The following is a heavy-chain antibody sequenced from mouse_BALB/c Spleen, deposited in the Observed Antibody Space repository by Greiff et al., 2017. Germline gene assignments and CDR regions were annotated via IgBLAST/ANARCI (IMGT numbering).Heavy chain of an antibody. Sequence: QVQLQQPGAELVKPGASVKLSCKASGYTFTSYWMHWVKQRPGQGLEWIGEINPSNGRTNYNEKFKSKATLTVDKSSSTAYMPLSSLTSEDSAVYSCDRGGYYGSSYVWFAYWGQGTLVTVSA. CDR1: GYTFTSYW. CDR3: DRGGYYGSSYVWFAY. D-gene: IGHD1-1*01. J-gene: IGHJ3*01. V-gene: IGHV1S81*02. CDR2: INPSNGRT.